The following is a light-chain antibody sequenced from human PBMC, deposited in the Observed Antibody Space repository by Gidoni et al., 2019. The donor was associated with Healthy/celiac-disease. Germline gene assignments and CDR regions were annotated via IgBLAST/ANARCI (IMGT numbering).Light chain of an antibody. CDR1: QSVSSY. CDR2: DAS. J-gene: IGKJ1*01. V-gene: IGKV3-11*01. Sequence: PGERATLSCRASQSVSSYLAWYQQKPGQAPRLLIYDASNRATGIPARFRGSGSGTDFTLTISSLEPEDFAVYYCQQRTFGQGTKVEIK. CDR3: QQRT.